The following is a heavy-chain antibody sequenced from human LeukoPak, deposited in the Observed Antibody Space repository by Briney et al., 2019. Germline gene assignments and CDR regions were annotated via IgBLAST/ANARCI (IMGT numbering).Heavy chain of an antibody. CDR2: IYYSGST. CDR1: GGAISIYY. Sequence: SETLSLTCTVSGGAISIYYWSWIRQPPGKGLEWIGYIYYSGSTNYNPSIKSRVTISIDMSKNQFYLKLSSVTAADTAVYFCARGGDAYSYSYWGQGTLVTVSS. D-gene: IGHD5-24*01. CDR3: ARGGDAYSYSY. J-gene: IGHJ4*02. V-gene: IGHV4-59*01.